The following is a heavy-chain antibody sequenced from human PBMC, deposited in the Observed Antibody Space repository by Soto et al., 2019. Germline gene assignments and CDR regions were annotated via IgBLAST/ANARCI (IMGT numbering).Heavy chain of an antibody. D-gene: IGHD3-10*01. CDR1: GGSCSVDY. V-gene: IGHV4-34*01. CDR2: INHSGST. CDR3: ASYYYVSGSKGGMDV. Sequence: QVQLQQWGAGLLKPSETLSLTCAGYGGSCSVDYWSWIRQPPGKGMEWIGEINHSGSTNYNPSLKSSVTIAVDTSKNQFSRKLRSVTAADTALYYCASYYYVSGSKGGMDVWVQGTTVTVSS. J-gene: IGHJ6*02.